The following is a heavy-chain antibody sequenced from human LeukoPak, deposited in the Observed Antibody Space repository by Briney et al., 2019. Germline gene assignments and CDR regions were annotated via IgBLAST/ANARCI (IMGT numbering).Heavy chain of an antibody. J-gene: IGHJ4*02. CDR1: GFTVSSNY. CDR3: ARSSRELGGYAPWELMPPFDY. CDR2: INSDGSST. Sequence: HTGGSLRLSCAASGFTVSSNYMSWVRQAPEKGLVWVSRINSDGSSTSYADSVKGRFTISRDNAKNTLYLQMNSLRAEDTAVYYCARSSRELGGYAPWELMPPFDYWGQGTLVTVSS. D-gene: IGHD1-7*01. V-gene: IGHV3-74*01.